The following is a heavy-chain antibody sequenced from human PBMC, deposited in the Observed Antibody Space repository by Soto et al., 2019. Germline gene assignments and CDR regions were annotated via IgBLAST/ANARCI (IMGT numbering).Heavy chain of an antibody. CDR1: GFTFSSYG. CDR3: ASFIVVVPAAIGSQEAFDI. D-gene: IGHD2-2*02. CDR2: IWYDGSNK. J-gene: IGHJ3*02. Sequence: GGSLRLSCAASGFTFSSYGMHWVRQAPGKGLEWVAVIWYDGSNKYYADSVKGRFTISRDNSKNTLYLQMNSLRAEDTAVYYCASFIVVVPAAIGSQEAFDIWCQGTMVAV. V-gene: IGHV3-33*01.